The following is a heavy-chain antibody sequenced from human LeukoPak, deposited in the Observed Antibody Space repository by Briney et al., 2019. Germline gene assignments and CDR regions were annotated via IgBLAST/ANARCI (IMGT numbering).Heavy chain of an antibody. CDR2: IYYSGST. Sequence: SETLSLTCTVSGGSISSSSYYWGWIRQPPGKGLEWIGSIYYSGSTYYNPSLKSRVTISVDTSKNQFSLKLSSVTAADTAVYYCARLGRPVVPAAIDYYYYYGMDVWGQGTTVTVSS. D-gene: IGHD2-2*02. CDR3: ARLGRPVVPAAIDYYYYYGMDV. V-gene: IGHV4-39*01. J-gene: IGHJ6*02. CDR1: GGSISSSSYY.